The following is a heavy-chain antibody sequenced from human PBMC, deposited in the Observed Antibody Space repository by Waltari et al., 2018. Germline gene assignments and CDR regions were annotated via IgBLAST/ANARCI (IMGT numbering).Heavy chain of an antibody. CDR3: AKDMRLVVTAIDY. CDR1: GFTFDDHA. Sequence: EVQLVESGGGLVQPGRSLRLTCAASGFTFDDHAMHWVRQAPGKGLEWVSGISWNSGSIGYADSVKGRFTISRDNAKNSLYLQMNSLRAEDTALYYCAKDMRLVVTAIDYWGQGTLVTVSS. CDR2: ISWNSGSI. J-gene: IGHJ4*02. V-gene: IGHV3-9*01. D-gene: IGHD2-21*02.